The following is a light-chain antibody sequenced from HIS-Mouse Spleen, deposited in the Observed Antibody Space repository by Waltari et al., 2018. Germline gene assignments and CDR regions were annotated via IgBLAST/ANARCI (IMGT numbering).Light chain of an antibody. V-gene: IGLV2-11*01. CDR2: DVS. CDR3: CSYAGSYTGV. CDR1: SSDVGGCNY. J-gene: IGLJ1*01. Sequence: QSALPQPRSVSGSPGQAGTIACTGTSSDVGGCNYGSWYQQPPGKAPKLMSYDVSKRPSGVPGRVSGSKSGHTASLTISGLQAEDEADYYCCSYAGSYTGVFGTGTKVTVL.